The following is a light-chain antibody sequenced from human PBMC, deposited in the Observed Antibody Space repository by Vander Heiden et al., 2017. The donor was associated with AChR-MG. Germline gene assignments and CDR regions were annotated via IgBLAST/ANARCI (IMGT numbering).Light chain of an antibody. CDR3: QQYNTWLYT. V-gene: IGKV3-15*01. CDR1: QSVSSN. CDR2: GAS. J-gene: IGKJ2*01. Sequence: EMVMTQPPATLSVSPGERATLPCRASQSVSSNLAWYQQRPGQAPRLLIYGASTRATGIPARFSGSGSGTEFTLTISSLQSEDFAVYYCQQYNTWLYTFGQGTKLEIK.